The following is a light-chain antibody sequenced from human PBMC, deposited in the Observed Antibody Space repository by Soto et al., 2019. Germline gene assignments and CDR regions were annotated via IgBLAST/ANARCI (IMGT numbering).Light chain of an antibody. CDR2: VVS. CDR1: SSDVGGYNY. CDR3: SSYTRSSTYVV. J-gene: IGLJ2*01. V-gene: IGLV2-14*01. Sequence: QSALTQPASVSGSPGQSITISCTGTSSDVGGYNYVSWYQQHPGKAPKLMIYVVSNRPSGVSNRFSGSKSGNTASLTISGLQAEDEADYYCSSYTRSSTYVVFGGGTKLTVL.